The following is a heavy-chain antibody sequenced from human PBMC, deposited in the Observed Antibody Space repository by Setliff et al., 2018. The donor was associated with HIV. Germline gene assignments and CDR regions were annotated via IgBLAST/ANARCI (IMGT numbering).Heavy chain of an antibody. CDR2: INPSDNRT. D-gene: IGHD3-10*01. Sequence: GASVKVSCKASGYSFTGYYMHWVRQAPGQGLEWMGIINPSDNRTYYAQKFQGRVTMTRDTSTSSVYMELRSLRSEDTAVYYCARERSALLWKNWFDPWGQGTLVTSPQ. V-gene: IGHV1-46*01. J-gene: IGHJ5*02. CDR3: ARERSALLWKNWFDP. CDR1: GYSFTGYY.